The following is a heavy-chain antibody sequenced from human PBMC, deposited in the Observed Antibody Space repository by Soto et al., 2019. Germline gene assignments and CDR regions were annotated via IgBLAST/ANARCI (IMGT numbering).Heavy chain of an antibody. J-gene: IGHJ3*02. V-gene: IGHV3-30*18. D-gene: IGHD2-2*01. CDR1: GFTFSTFG. CDR3: AKDRGYCDSPSCYLGHSFDI. CDR2: IAHDGRSK. Sequence: QVQLVESGGGVVHPGRSLRLSCAASGFTFSTFGIHWVRQAPGKGLEWVAVIAHDGRSKFYGDSVKGRFTISRDNSKNTLSLEMNSLRADDTAVYYCAKDRGYCDSPSCYLGHSFDIWGQGTMVSVSS.